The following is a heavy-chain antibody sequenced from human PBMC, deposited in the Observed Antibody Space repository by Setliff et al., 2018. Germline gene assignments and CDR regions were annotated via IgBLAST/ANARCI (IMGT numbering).Heavy chain of an antibody. Sequence: GASVKVSCKTSGFGFTTFGFSWVRQAPGQGLEWTGCINPNSGDTTFAQKFQGRVTITRDTSNSTDYMDLSRLTSDDTAVYYCAREVLSTVVAWDYWGQGTLVTVSS. D-gene: IGHD4-17*01. CDR2: INPNSGDT. CDR1: GFGFTTFG. CDR3: AREVLSTVVAWDY. V-gene: IGHV1-2*02. J-gene: IGHJ4*02.